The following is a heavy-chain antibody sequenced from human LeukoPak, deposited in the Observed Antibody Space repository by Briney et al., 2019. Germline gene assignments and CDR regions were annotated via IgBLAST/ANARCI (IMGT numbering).Heavy chain of an antibody. CDR1: GFSFSGYG. Sequence: GSLRLSCAASGFSFSGYGMHWVRQAPGKGLEWIGEINHSGSTNYNPSLKSRVTISVDTSKNQFSLKLSSVTAADTAVYYCARGLRWLVNDYWGQGTLVTVSS. CDR2: INHSGST. J-gene: IGHJ4*02. V-gene: IGHV4-34*01. CDR3: ARGLRWLVNDY. D-gene: IGHD6-19*01.